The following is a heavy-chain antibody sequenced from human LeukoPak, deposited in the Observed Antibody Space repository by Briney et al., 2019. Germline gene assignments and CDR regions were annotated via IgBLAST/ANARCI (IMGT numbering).Heavy chain of an antibody. D-gene: IGHD3-10*01. CDR3: AKDGGAYGSGSYYS. CDR1: GFTFSNYA. Sequence: GGSLRLSCAASGFTFSNYAMSWVCQAPGKGLEWVSAITGSGGKTYYADSVKGRFTISRDNSKNTVYLQMNSLRAEDTAVYYCAKDGGAYGSGSYYSWGQGTLVTVSS. V-gene: IGHV3-23*01. J-gene: IGHJ5*02. CDR2: ITGSGGKT.